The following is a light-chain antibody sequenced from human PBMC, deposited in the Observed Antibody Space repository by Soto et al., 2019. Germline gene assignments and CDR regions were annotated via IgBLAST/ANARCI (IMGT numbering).Light chain of an antibody. CDR3: QQRSNWPPIFT. V-gene: IGKV3-11*01. J-gene: IGKJ3*01. CDR1: QSVSSY. Sequence: EIVLTQSPATLSLSPGERATLSCRASQSVSSYLAWYQQKPGQAPRLLIYDASNRATGIPTRFSGSGSGTDFTLTISSLAPEDFAVYYGQQRSNWPPIFTFGPGPKVDIK. CDR2: DAS.